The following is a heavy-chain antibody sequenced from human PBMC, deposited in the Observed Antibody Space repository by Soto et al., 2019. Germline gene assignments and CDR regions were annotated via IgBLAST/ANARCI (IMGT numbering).Heavy chain of an antibody. J-gene: IGHJ4*02. CDR2: ISAYNGNT. Sequence: QVQLVQSGAEVKKPGASVKVSCKASGYTFTSYGISWVRQAPGQGLEWMGWISAYNGNTNYAQKLQGRVTMTTDTSTITAYMELRSLRSDDTAVYYCAREFNPDYYYDSSGYYYDYWGQGTLVTVSS. V-gene: IGHV1-18*01. D-gene: IGHD3-22*01. CDR1: GYTFTSYG. CDR3: AREFNPDYYYDSSGYYYDY.